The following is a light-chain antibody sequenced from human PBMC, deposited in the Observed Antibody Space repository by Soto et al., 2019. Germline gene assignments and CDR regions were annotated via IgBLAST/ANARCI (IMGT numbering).Light chain of an antibody. CDR2: DAS. Sequence: EIVMTQSPATLSVSPGDRATLSCRASQSVGNDLAWYQQKPGQAPRLLIYDASTRATGTPARFSGSGSGTEFTLTISSLLSEDFAVYSCQQYNNWPLTFGGGTKVDIK. CDR3: QQYNNWPLT. CDR1: QSVGND. V-gene: IGKV3D-15*01. J-gene: IGKJ4*01.